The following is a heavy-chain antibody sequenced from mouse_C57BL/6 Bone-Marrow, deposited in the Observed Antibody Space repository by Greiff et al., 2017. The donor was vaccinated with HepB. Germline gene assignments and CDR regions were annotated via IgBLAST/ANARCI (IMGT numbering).Heavy chain of an antibody. CDR2: IDPSDSYT. CDR3: ASGSRYFDY. J-gene: IGHJ2*01. V-gene: IGHV1-50*01. CDR1: GYTFTSYW. D-gene: IGHD1-1*01. Sequence: QVQLQQSGAELVKPGASVKLSCKASGYTFTSYWMQWVKQRPGQGLEWIGEIDPSDSYTNYNQKFKGKATLTVDTSSSTAYMQLSSRTSEDSAVYYCASGSRYFDYWGQGTTLTVSS.